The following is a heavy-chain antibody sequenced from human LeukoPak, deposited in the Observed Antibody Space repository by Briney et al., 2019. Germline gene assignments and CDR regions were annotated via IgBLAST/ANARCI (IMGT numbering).Heavy chain of an antibody. CDR1: GGSISSYY. Sequence: SETLSLTCTVSGGSISSYYWSWIRQPPGKGLEWIGYIYYSGSTNYNPSLKSRVTISVDTSKNQFSLKLSSVTAADTAVYYCARDRGGSYRRSGYFDYWGQGTLVTVSS. CDR2: IYYSGST. D-gene: IGHD1-26*01. CDR3: ARDRGGSYRRSGYFDY. V-gene: IGHV4-59*01. J-gene: IGHJ4*02.